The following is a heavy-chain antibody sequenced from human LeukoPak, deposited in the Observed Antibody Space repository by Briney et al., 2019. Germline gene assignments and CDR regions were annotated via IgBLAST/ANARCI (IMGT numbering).Heavy chain of an antibody. CDR3: ASGSSGYYGDY. V-gene: IGHV1-69*05. CDR1: GGTFSSYA. D-gene: IGHD3-22*01. CDR2: IIPISGTA. J-gene: IGHJ4*02. Sequence: SVKVSCKASGGTFSSYAISWVRQAPGQGLEWMGRIIPISGTANYAQKFQGRVTITTDESTSTAYMELSSLRSEDTAVYYCASGSSGYYGDYWGQGTLVTVSS.